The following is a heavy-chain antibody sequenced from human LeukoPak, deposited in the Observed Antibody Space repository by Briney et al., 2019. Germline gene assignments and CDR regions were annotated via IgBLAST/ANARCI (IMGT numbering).Heavy chain of an antibody. CDR1: GFTFRSYA. J-gene: IGHJ4*02. Sequence: PGGSLRLSCAASGFTFRSYAMSWVRQAPGKGLEWVSVISGSGGSTYYADPVKGRFTISRDNYKNTLYLQMNSLRAEDTAVYYCAKVLYGDYDFDYWGQGTLVTVSS. CDR3: AKVLYGDYDFDY. V-gene: IGHV3-23*01. D-gene: IGHD4-17*01. CDR2: ISGSGGST.